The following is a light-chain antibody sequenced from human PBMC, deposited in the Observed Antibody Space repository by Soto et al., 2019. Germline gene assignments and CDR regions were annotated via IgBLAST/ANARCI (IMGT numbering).Light chain of an antibody. Sequence: QAVVTQPPSVSGAPGQRVTISCTGSSSNIGAGYEVHWYQQLPRTAPKLLIYGNSNRPSGVPDRFSGSKSGTSASLAITGLQAEDEADYYSQSYDNSLSGMVFGGGTKLTVL. J-gene: IGLJ2*01. CDR1: SSNIGAGYE. CDR3: QSYDNSLSGMV. V-gene: IGLV1-40*01. CDR2: GNS.